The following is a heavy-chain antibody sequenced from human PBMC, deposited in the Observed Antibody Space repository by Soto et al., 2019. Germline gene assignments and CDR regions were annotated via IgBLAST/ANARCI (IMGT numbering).Heavy chain of an antibody. Sequence: QVQLVQSGPEVKEPGASVKVSCQASGYTFTNYDITWARQAPGQGLEWMGGMNVHKGNTNSAPILQGRLTMTADTSTNTAYMELRSLRSDDTAVYYGGRDPGSEMFYHWGQGTLVTVSS. J-gene: IGHJ4*02. D-gene: IGHD2-2*01. CDR1: GYTFTNYD. CDR2: MNVHKGNT. CDR3: GRDPGSEMFYH. V-gene: IGHV1-18*04.